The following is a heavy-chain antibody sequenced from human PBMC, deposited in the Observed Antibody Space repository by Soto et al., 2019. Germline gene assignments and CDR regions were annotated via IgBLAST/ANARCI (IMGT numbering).Heavy chain of an antibody. J-gene: IGHJ5*01. D-gene: IGHD2-8*01. CDR2: IKQDGGEK. CDR3: ARLIGNSWLDS. V-gene: IGHV3-7*01. CDR1: GFTFSSYW. Sequence: PGGSLRLSCAASGFTFSSYWMSWVRQAPGKGLEWVASIKQDGGEKYYVDSVKGRITINPDTSNNQLSLQLNPVTPDDTAVYYCARLIGNSWLDSWGQGTLVTVSS.